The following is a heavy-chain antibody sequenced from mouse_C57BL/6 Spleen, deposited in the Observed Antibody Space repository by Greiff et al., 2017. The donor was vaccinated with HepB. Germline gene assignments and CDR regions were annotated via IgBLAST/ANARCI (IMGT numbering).Heavy chain of an antibody. CDR1: GFTFSDYY. J-gene: IGHJ1*03. Sequence: EVHLVESEGGLVQPGRSLKLSCTASGFTFSDYYMAWVRQVPEKGLEWVANSNYDGSRHYYLDSLKSRFIISRDNAKNILSLQMSSLKSEYTATYDCARRCNYPSWYFDVWGTGTTVTVSS. D-gene: IGHD2-1*01. V-gene: IGHV5-16*02. CDR2: SNYDGSRH. CDR3: ARRCNYPSWYFDV.